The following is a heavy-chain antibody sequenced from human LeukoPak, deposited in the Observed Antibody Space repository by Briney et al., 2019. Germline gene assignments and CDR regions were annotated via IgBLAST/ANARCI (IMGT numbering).Heavy chain of an antibody. CDR3: TRQRATVTTLGYGMDV. Sequence: GGSLRLSCAASGFTFSGSAMHWVRQASGKGLEWVGRIRSKANSYATAYAASVKGRFTISRDDSKNTAYLQMNSLKTEDTAVYYCTRQRATVTTLGYGMDVWGQRTTVTVSS. V-gene: IGHV3-73*01. D-gene: IGHD4-17*01. J-gene: IGHJ6*02. CDR1: GFTFSGSA. CDR2: IRSKANSYAT.